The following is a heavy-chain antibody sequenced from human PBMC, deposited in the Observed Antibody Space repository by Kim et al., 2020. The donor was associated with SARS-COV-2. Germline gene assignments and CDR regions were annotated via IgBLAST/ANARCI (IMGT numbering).Heavy chain of an antibody. CDR3: AKDPVLDYGGTNDAFDI. CDR2: ISGSGGST. D-gene: IGHD4-17*01. V-gene: IGHV3-23*01. Sequence: GGSLRLSCAASGFTFSSYAMSWVRQAPGKGLEWVSAISGSGGSTYYADSVKGRFTISRDNSKNTLYLQMNSLRAEDTAVYYCAKDPVLDYGGTNDAFDILGQGTMVTVSS. CDR1: GFTFSSYA. J-gene: IGHJ3*02.